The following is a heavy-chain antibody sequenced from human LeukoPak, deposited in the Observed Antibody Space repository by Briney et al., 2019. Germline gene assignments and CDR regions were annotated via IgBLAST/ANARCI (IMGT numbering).Heavy chain of an antibody. D-gene: IGHD6-13*01. J-gene: IGHJ4*02. CDR3: ARSFHSSSTRYPPFGY. Sequence: GGSLRLSCAASGFTFSTYTMYWVRQAPGEGLEWVAIISSDGSKRYYADSVKGRFTIYRDNSYNTLILQIDNLRAEDTAVYYSARSFHSSSTRYPPFGYWGQGTLVTVSS. CDR1: GFTFSTYT. V-gene: IGHV3-30-3*01. CDR2: ISSDGSKR.